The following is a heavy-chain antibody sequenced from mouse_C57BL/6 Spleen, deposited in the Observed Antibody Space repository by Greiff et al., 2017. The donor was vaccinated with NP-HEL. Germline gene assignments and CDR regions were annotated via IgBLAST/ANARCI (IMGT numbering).Heavy chain of an antibody. D-gene: IGHD2-4*01. Sequence: QVQLQQPGAELVMPGASVKLSCKASGYTFTSYWMHWVKQRPGQGLEWIGEIDPSDSYTNYNQKFKGKSTLSVDKSSSTAYMQLSSLTSEDSAVYYCARSRTYDYDDFDYWGQGTTLTVSS. CDR2: IDPSDSYT. J-gene: IGHJ2*01. V-gene: IGHV1-69*01. CDR1: GYTFTSYW. CDR3: ARSRTYDYDDFDY.